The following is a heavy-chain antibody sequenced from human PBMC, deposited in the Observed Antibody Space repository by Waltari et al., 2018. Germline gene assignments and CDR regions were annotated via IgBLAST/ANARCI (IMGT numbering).Heavy chain of an antibody. CDR3: ASDDDYCSGTTCHRQDY. CDR2: IYPSGST. J-gene: IGHJ4*02. V-gene: IGHV4-4*07. D-gene: IGHD2-15*01. CDR1: GGSITSTY. Sequence: VQLQESGPGLVKPSESLSFTCTVSGGSITSTYWNWIRQPAGKGLEWIGRIYPSGSTIYNPSLMSRVTVSVDTSKNQISLKLSSVTAADTAVYFCASDDDYCSGTTCHRQDYWGQGTRVTVSS.